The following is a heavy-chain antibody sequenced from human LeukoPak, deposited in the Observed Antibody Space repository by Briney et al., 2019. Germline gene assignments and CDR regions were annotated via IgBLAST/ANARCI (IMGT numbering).Heavy chain of an antibody. V-gene: IGHV3-30-3*01. J-gene: IGHJ4*02. D-gene: IGHD3-9*01. CDR2: IPYDGSNK. CDR1: GFTFSSYA. Sequence: GRSLRLSCAASGFTFSSYAMHWVRQAPGKGLEWVAVIPYDGSNKYYADSVKGRFTISRDNSKNTLYLQMNSLRAEDTAVYYCARDRHYDILTGYPTPDYWGQGTLVTVSS. CDR3: ARDRHYDILTGYPTPDY.